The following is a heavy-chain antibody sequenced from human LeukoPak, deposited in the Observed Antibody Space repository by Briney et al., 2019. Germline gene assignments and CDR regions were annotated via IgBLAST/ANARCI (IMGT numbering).Heavy chain of an antibody. CDR3: AKVFPLVGATTGGIDY. V-gene: IGHV3-23*01. CDR2: ISGSGGST. D-gene: IGHD1-26*01. Sequence: GGSLRLSCAASGFTFSSYAMSWVRQAPGKGLEWVSAISGSGGSTYYADSVKGRFTISRDNSKNTLYLQMNSLRAEDTAVYYCAKVFPLVGATTGGIDYWGQGTLVTVSS. J-gene: IGHJ4*02. CDR1: GFTFSSYA.